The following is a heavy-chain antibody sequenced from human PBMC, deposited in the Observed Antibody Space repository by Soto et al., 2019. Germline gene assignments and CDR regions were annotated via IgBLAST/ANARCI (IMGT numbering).Heavy chain of an antibody. D-gene: IGHD4-17*01. Sequence: QLQVQQSGPGLVRPSETLSLTCTVSGGSISSRTYYWGWIRQPPGKGLEWIGSIYYNGNTYYNPSLKRRASIYDDTSKNQLSLKLTSLTAEDTAVYYCARHPRVTPTYTWYFDLWGRGTLVTVSP. V-gene: IGHV4-39*01. CDR2: IYYNGNT. CDR1: GGSISSRTYY. J-gene: IGHJ2*01. CDR3: ARHPRVTPTYTWYFDL.